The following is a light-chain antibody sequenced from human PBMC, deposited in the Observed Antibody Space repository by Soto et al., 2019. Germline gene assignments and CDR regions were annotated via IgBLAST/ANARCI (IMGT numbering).Light chain of an antibody. CDR1: QSFNSIY. Sequence: IVLTQSAATLSLYPGERATLSCRASQSFNSIYLAWYQQKPGQAPRLLIYGSSTRATGVPARFSGSGSGTDFTLTISRLEPEDFAVYYCQQYGSSPWTFGQGTKVDI. J-gene: IGKJ1*01. V-gene: IGKV3-20*01. CDR2: GSS. CDR3: QQYGSSPWT.